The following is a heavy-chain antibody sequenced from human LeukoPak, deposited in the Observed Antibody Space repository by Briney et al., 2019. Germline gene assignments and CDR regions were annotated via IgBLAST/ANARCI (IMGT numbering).Heavy chain of an antibody. CDR2: ISYDGSKK. D-gene: IGHD2-8*02. J-gene: IGHJ4*02. CDR3: TTGPGGQTFDY. V-gene: IGHV3-30-3*01. CDR1: GFTFSSYA. Sequence: GGSLRLSCAASGFTFSSYAMHWVRQAPGKGLEWVAVISYDGSKKYYADSVKGRFTISRDNSKNTLYLQMNSLRAEDTAVYYCTTGPGGQTFDYWGQGTLVTVSS.